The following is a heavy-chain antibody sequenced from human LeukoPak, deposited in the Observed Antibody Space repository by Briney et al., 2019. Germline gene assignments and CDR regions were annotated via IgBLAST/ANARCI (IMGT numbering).Heavy chain of an antibody. CDR3: ARSGIMITFGGAALGY. Sequence: ASLKVSCKASGYTFTGYYMHRVRQAPGQALDWMGRINPNSGGTNYAQKFQGRVTMTRDTSISTVYMELRRLRSDDTAVYYCARSGIMITFGGAALGYWGQGTLVTVSS. CDR1: GYTFTGYY. CDR2: INPNSGGT. D-gene: IGHD3-16*01. V-gene: IGHV1-2*06. J-gene: IGHJ4*02.